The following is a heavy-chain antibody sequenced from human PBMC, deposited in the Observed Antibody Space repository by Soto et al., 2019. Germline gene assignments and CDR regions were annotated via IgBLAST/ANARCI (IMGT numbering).Heavy chain of an antibody. CDR1: GFTFGDYA. D-gene: IGHD3-16*02. CDR3: TREVYDYVWGSYRYDY. CDR2: IRSKAYGGTT. J-gene: IGHJ4*02. Sequence: GGSLRLSCTASGFTFGDYAMSWFRQAPGKGLEWVGFIRSKAYGGTTEYAASVKGRFTISRDDSKSIAYLQMNSLKTEDTAVYYCTREVYDYVWGSYRYDYWGQGTLVTVSS. V-gene: IGHV3-49*03.